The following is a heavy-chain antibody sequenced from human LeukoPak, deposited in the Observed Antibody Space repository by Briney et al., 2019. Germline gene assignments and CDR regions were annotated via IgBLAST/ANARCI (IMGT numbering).Heavy chain of an antibody. V-gene: IGHV3-21*01. J-gene: IGHJ3*02. CDR3: ARLVSGYYPDAFDI. D-gene: IGHD3-22*01. CDR1: GFTFSSYS. CDR2: ISSSSSYI. Sequence: PGGSPRLSCAASGFTFSSYSMNWVRQAPGKGLEWVSSISSSSSYIYYADSVKGRFTISRDNAKNSLYLQMNSLRAEDTAVYYCARLVSGYYPDAFDIWGQGTMVTVSS.